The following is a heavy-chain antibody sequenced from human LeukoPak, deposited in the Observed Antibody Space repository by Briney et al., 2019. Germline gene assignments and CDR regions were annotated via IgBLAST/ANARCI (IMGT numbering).Heavy chain of an antibody. CDR3: ARDHIAVAGTEDY. J-gene: IGHJ4*02. Sequence: PGGSLRLSGAASGFTVSSNYMSWVRQAPGKGLAWVSVIYSGRSTYYADSVKGRFTISRDNSKNTLYLQMNSLRAEDTAVYYCARDHIAVAGTEDYWGQGTLVTVSS. CDR1: GFTVSSNY. CDR2: IYSGRST. D-gene: IGHD6-19*01. V-gene: IGHV3-66*01.